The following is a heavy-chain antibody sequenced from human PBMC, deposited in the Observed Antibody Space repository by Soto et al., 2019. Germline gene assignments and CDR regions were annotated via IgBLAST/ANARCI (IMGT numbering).Heavy chain of an antibody. CDR3: ARGSTTEKVDS. CDR1: GGSMISYY. CDR2: IHNSGSP. Sequence: PSETLSLTCTVSGGSMISYYWSWIRQSPGKGLEWIGHIHNSGSPYNNPSLKSRVTISADTSKNQFSLKLTSVTAADTAVYYCARGSTTEKVDSWGQGTLVTVS. D-gene: IGHD4-17*01. V-gene: IGHV4-30-4*01. J-gene: IGHJ4*02.